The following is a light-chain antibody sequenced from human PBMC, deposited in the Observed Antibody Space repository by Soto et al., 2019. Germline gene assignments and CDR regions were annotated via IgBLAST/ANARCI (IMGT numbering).Light chain of an antibody. CDR1: SSDVGAYNY. CDR3: SSYTSSSTYV. J-gene: IGLJ1*01. V-gene: IGLV2-14*03. CDR2: EVT. Sequence: QSALTQPASVSGSPGQSITISCTGTSSDVGAYNYVSWYQQHPGKGPKLMIYEVTYRPSGVSDRFSGSKSANTASLTISGLQAGDEADYYCSSYTSSSTYVFGTGTKLIVL.